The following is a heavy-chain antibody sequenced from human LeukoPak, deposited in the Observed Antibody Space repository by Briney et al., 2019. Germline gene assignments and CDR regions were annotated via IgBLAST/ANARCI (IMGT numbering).Heavy chain of an antibody. CDR1: GFTFSSYG. Sequence: AGRSLRLSCAASGFTFSSYGMHWVRQAPGKGLEWVAVISYDGSNKYYADSVKGQFTISRDNSKNTLYLQMNSLRAEDTAVYYCARGSRFDYWGQGTLVTVSS. CDR2: ISYDGSNK. V-gene: IGHV3-30*03. J-gene: IGHJ4*02. D-gene: IGHD3-10*01. CDR3: ARGSRFDY.